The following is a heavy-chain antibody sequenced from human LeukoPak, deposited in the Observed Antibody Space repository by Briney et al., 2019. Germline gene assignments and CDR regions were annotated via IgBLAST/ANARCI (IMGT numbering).Heavy chain of an antibody. D-gene: IGHD3-10*01. CDR3: ASNYYGSGSYVDV. CDR1: GGTFSSYA. CDR2: MNPNSGNT. J-gene: IGHJ6*02. V-gene: IGHV1-8*02. Sequence: ASVKVSCKASGGTFSSYAINWVRQATGQGLEWMGWMNPNSGNTGYAQKFQGRVTMTRNTSISTAYMELSSLRSEDTAVYYCASNYYGSGSYVDVWGQGTTVTVSS.